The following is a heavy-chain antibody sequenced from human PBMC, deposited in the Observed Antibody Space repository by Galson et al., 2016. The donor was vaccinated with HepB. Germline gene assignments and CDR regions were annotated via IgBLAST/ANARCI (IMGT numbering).Heavy chain of an antibody. CDR3: ARAVVASTAGNWFDL. CDR1: GFTFRDHY. Sequence: LRLSCAASGFTFRDHYMTWLRQTPGKGLEFVSYISTGSTYTEYAVSVRGRFAISRDDAKDSLFLQMNSLTAEDTALYYCARAVVASTAGNWFDLWGQGALVTVSS. CDR2: ISTGSTYT. D-gene: IGHD5-12*01. J-gene: IGHJ5*02. V-gene: IGHV3-11*06.